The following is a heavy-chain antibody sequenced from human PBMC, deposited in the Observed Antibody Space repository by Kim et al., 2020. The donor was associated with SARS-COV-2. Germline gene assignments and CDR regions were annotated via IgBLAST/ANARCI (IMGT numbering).Heavy chain of an antibody. D-gene: IGHD3-10*01. Sequence: GGSLRLSCAASGFTFSSSAMSWVRQAPGKGLEWVSSITASGDRTFYADSVKGRVTISRDNSNNTLYLQMSSLRAEDTAIYYCATAGANYFDYWVQGTLV. CDR3: ATAGANYFDY. V-gene: IGHV3-23*01. CDR2: ITASGDRT. J-gene: IGHJ4*02. CDR1: GFTFSSSA.